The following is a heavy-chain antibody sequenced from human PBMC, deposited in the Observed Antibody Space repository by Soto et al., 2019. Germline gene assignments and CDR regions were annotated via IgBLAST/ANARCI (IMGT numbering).Heavy chain of an antibody. CDR3: ARVIPRYDFWSGYSDYDDAFDI. CDR2: IYPGDSDT. Sequence: GESLKISCKGSGYSFTSYWIGWVRQMPGKGLEWMGIIYPGDSDTRYSPSFQGQVTISADKSISTAYLQWSSLKASDTAMYYCARVIPRYDFWSGYSDYDDAFDIWGQGTMVTVSS. V-gene: IGHV5-51*01. J-gene: IGHJ3*02. CDR1: GYSFTSYW. D-gene: IGHD3-3*01.